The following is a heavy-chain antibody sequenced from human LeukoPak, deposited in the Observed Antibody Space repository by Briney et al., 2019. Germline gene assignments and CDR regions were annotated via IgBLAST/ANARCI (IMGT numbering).Heavy chain of an antibody. CDR3: VRASGYSYGY. CDR2: IYSGGST. D-gene: IGHD5-18*01. J-gene: IGHJ4*02. Sequence: GGSLRLSCAASGFTVSSNYMSWVRQAPGKGLEWVSVIYSGGSTYYADSVKGRFTISRGNSKNTLYLQMNSLRAEDTAVYYCVRASGYSYGYWGQGTLVTVSS. V-gene: IGHV3-53*01. CDR1: GFTVSSNY.